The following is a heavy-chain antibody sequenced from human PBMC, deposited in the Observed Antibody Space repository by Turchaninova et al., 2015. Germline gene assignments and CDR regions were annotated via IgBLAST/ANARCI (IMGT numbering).Heavy chain of an antibody. CDR1: DGPLTSIAPY. J-gene: IGHJ5*02. V-gene: IGHV4-39*07. Sequence: QLQPQESDPGMVKPSETLSLTCTVSDGPLTSIAPYWGWIRPPPGEALEWIGSLYYRGNTYYNPSLKSRVTISVDMSKDQFSLKLTSVTVADTAVYYCARAPYPNWNCFDLWGQGTQVTVSS. CDR3: ARAPYPNWNCFDL. CDR2: LYYRGNT. D-gene: IGHD1-1*01.